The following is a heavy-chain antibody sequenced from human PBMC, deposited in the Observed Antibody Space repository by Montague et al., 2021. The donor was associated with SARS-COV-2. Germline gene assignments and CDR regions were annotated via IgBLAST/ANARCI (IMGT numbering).Heavy chain of an antibody. CDR1: SGSVSSDY. J-gene: IGHJ1*01. V-gene: IGHV4-59*02. Sequence: SETLSLTCSVSSGSVSSDYWSWIRQPPGKGLEWIGYIYSSGSTSYNPSLKSRVTISIDTSKNQFSLRLSSVTAADTAVYSCASSPLRTSGANWYDKYFQHWGQGTRVTVSS. CDR2: IYSSGST. CDR3: ASSPLRTSGANWYDKYFQH. D-gene: IGHD1-1*01.